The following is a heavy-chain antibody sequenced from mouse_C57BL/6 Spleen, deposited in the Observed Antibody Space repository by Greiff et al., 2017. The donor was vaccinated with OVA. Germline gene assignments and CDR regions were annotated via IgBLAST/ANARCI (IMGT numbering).Heavy chain of an antibody. V-gene: IGHV1-82*01. Sequence: QVQLQQSGPELVKPGASVKISCKASGYAFSSSWMNWVKQRPGKGLEWIGRIYPGDGDTNYNGKFKGKATLTADKSSSTAYMQLSSLTSEDSAVYVCARTVYYGSSRGYFDVWGTGTTVTVSS. CDR2: IYPGDGDT. CDR1: GYAFSSSW. D-gene: IGHD1-1*01. J-gene: IGHJ1*03. CDR3: ARTVYYGSSRGYFDV.